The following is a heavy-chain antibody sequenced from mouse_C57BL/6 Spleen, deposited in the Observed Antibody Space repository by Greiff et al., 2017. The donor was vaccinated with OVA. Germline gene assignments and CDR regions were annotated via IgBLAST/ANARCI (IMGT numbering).Heavy chain of an antibody. CDR3: ASGVNYYGSSYAMDY. Sequence: QVQLQQSGPELVKPGASVKISCKASGYTFTDYYINWVKQRPGQGLEWIGWIFPGSGSTYYNEKFKGKATLTVAKSSSTASLFLSSLTSEDSAVYFCASGVNYYGSSYAMDYWGQGTSGTVSS. J-gene: IGHJ4*01. CDR1: GYTFTDYY. V-gene: IGHV1-75*01. CDR2: IFPGSGST. D-gene: IGHD1-1*01.